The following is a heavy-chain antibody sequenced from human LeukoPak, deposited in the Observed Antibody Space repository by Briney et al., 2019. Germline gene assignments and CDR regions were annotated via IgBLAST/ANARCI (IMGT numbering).Heavy chain of an antibody. V-gene: IGHV1-69*13. J-gene: IGHJ4*02. D-gene: IGHD3-22*01. CDR3: ARYYYDSSGYYYFDY. Sequence: GASVKVSRKASGGTFSSYAISWVRQAPGQGLEWMGGIIPIFGTANYAQKFQGRVTITADESTSTAYMELSSLRSEDTAVYYCARYYYDSSGYYYFDYWGQGTLVTVSS. CDR1: GGTFSSYA. CDR2: IIPIFGTA.